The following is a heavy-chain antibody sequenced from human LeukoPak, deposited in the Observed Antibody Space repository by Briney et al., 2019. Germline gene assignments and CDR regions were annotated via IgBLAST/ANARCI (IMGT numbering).Heavy chain of an antibody. CDR2: IYSGGST. J-gene: IGHJ6*02. D-gene: IGHD6-13*01. Sequence: GGSLRLSCAASGFTVSSNYMSWVRQAPGKGLEWVSVIYSGGSTYYADSVKGRFTISRDNSKSTLYLQMNSLRAEDAAVYYCARDAFIAAAGTGSMDVWGQGTTVTVSS. V-gene: IGHV3-66*01. CDR1: GFTVSSNY. CDR3: ARDAFIAAAGTGSMDV.